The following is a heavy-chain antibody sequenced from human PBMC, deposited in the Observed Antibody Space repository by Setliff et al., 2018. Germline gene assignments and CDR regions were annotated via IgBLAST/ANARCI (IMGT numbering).Heavy chain of an antibody. CDR2: IYPSNSNI. Sequence: GESLKISCKASGYSFTDYWIAWVRQMPGKGLEWMGIIYPSNSNIKYSPSFEAQITFSADKSITTAYLQWSSLKASDTAIYYCARHRVGNSGYAIPILDFWGQGALVTVSS. V-gene: IGHV5-51*01. J-gene: IGHJ4*02. CDR3: ARHRVGNSGYAIPILDF. D-gene: IGHD5-12*01. CDR1: GYSFTDYW.